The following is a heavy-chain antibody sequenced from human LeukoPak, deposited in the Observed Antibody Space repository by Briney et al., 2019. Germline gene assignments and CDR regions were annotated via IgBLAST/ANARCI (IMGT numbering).Heavy chain of an antibody. J-gene: IGHJ4*02. D-gene: IGHD3-3*01. CDR1: GYSISSEYY. V-gene: IGHV4-38-2*01. CDR2: IYHSGST. Sequence: SETLSLTCAVSGYSISSEYYWGWIRPPPGKGLEWIGSIYHSGSTYYNPSLKSRVTMPVDTSKNQFSLKLTSVTAADTAVYYCARQNGFGEEFDYWGQGTLVTVSS. CDR3: ARQNGFGEEFDY.